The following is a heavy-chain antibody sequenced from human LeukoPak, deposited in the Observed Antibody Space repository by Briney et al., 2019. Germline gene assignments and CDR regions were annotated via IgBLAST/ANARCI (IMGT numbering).Heavy chain of an antibody. Sequence: ASVKVSCKASGYTFTSYDINWVRQATGQGLEWMGWMNPNSGNTGYAQKFQGRVTITRNTSISTAYMELSSLRSEDTAVYYCARGTGGSGWYVGYYYYYMDVWGKGTTVTVSS. J-gene: IGHJ6*03. D-gene: IGHD6-19*01. CDR1: GYTFTSYD. CDR3: ARGTGGSGWYVGYYYYYMDV. V-gene: IGHV1-8*03. CDR2: MNPNSGNT.